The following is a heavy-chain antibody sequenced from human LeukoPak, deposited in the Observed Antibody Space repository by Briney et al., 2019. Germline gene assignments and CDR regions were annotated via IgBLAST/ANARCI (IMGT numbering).Heavy chain of an antibody. CDR2: ISSTSTYI. D-gene: IGHD1-26*01. V-gene: IGHV3-21*01. J-gene: IGHJ6*04. CDR3: ACLVGATQDV. Sequence: PGGSLRLSCAASGFTFSSYSMNWVRQAPGKRLEWVSSISSTSTYIYYADSVKGRFTISRDNAKNSLYLQMNSLRAEDTAVYYCACLVGATQDVWGKGTTVIGSS. CDR1: GFTFSSYS.